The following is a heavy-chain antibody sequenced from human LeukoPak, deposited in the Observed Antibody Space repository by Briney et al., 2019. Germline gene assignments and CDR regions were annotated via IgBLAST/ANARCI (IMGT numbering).Heavy chain of an antibody. CDR3: AIPYCSGGSCYPYYFDY. V-gene: IGHV5-51*01. CDR2: IYPGDSDT. J-gene: IGHJ4*02. CDR1: GYSFTSYW. D-gene: IGHD2-15*01. Sequence: GESLKISCKGSGYSFTSYWIGWVRQMPGKGLEWMGIIYPGDSDTRYSPSFQGQVTISAVKSISTAYLQWSSLKASDTAMYYCAIPYCSGGSCYPYYFDYWGQGTLVTVSS.